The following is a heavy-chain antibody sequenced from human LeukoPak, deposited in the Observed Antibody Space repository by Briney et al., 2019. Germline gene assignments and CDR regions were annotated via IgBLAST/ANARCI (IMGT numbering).Heavy chain of an antibody. CDR3: AVKQWLVHPEHY. V-gene: IGHV1-18*01. D-gene: IGHD6-19*01. J-gene: IGHJ4*02. CDR1: GYTFTSYG. Sequence: ASVKVSCKASGYTFTSYGISWVRQAPGQGLEWMGWISAYNGNTNYAQKLQGGVTMTTDTSTSTAYMELRSLRSDDTAVYYCAVKQWLVHPEHYWGQGTLVTVSS. CDR2: ISAYNGNT.